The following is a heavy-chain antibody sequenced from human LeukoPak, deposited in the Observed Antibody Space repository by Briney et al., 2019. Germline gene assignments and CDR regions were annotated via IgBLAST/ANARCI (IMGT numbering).Heavy chain of an antibody. J-gene: IGHJ6*02. CDR2: IYSSGST. D-gene: IGHD3-9*01. CDR1: GGSISGFY. Sequence: TSETLSLTCTVSGGSISGFYWNWIRQSAEKGPEWIGRIYSSGSTNYNPSLGSRVSMSVDTSKNHFSLRLSSVTAADTAFYFCAKGGSNYFYYGMDVWGQGTTVTVSS. CDR3: AKGGSNYFYYGMDV. V-gene: IGHV4-4*07.